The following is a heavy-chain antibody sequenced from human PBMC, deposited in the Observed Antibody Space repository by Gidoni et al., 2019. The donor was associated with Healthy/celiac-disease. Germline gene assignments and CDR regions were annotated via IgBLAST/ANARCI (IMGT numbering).Heavy chain of an antibody. V-gene: IGHV3-48*02. CDR1: GFTLSSYS. CDR3: ARDLLRFDYGMDV. CDR2: IRSSSSTI. D-gene: IGHD5-12*01. Sequence: EVQLVESGGGLVQPGGSLRLSCAASGFTLSSYSMNWVRQAPGKVLAWVSYIRSSSSTIYYADSVKGRFTISRDNAKNSLYLQMNSLRDEDTAVYYCARDLLRFDYGMDVWGQGTTVTVSS. J-gene: IGHJ6*02.